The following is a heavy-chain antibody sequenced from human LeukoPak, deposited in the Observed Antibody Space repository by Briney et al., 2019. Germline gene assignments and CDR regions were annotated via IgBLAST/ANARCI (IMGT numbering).Heavy chain of an antibody. CDR2: IIPILSIA. Sequence: ASVKVSCKASGCTFSSYTIIWVRQAPGQGLEWMGRIIPILSIANYAHKFQGRVTITADKSTSTAYMELSSLRSKDKAVYYCARYVYYDSSGYPNYYFDYWGQGTLVTVSS. CDR3: ARYVYYDSSGYPNYYFDY. CDR1: GCTFSSYT. D-gene: IGHD3-22*01. V-gene: IGHV1-69*02. J-gene: IGHJ4*02.